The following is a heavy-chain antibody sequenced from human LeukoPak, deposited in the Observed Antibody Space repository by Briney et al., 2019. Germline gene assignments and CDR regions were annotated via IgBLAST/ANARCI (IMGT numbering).Heavy chain of an antibody. CDR2: IWYDGSNK. Sequence: GRSLRLSCAASGFTFSSYGMHWVRQAPGKGLEWVAVIWYDGSNKYYADSVKGRFTISRDNSKNTLYLQMNSLRAEDTAVYYCARDLHTPYSAFDYWGQGTLVTVSS. CDR1: GFTFSSYG. D-gene: IGHD5-18*01. J-gene: IGHJ4*02. V-gene: IGHV3-33*01. CDR3: ARDLHTPYSAFDY.